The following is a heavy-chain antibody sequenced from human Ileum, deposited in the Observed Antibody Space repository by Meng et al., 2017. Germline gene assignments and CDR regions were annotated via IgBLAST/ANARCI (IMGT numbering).Heavy chain of an antibody. D-gene: IGHD4-23*01. CDR1: SGSISSNTY. Sequence: VQLQESGPGLVRPSGTLSLTCAVSSGSISSNTYWSWVRQPPGKGLEWIGQISHSGSAYYNPSLKSRVTMSVDKSKSQFSLMLTPVTAADTAIYYCARHGGYSQDFWGQGTLVTVSS. CDR3: ARHGGYSQDF. J-gene: IGHJ4*02. V-gene: IGHV4-4*02. CDR2: ISHSGSA.